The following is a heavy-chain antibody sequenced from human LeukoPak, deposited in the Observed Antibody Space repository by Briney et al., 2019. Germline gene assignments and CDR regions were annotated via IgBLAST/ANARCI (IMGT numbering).Heavy chain of an antibody. D-gene: IGHD6-13*01. CDR1: GGTFSSYA. V-gene: IGHV1-69*13. CDR2: IIPIFGTA. Sequence: ASVKVSCKASGGTFSSYAISWVRQAPGQGLEWMGGIIPIFGTANYAQKFQGRVTITADESTSTAYMELSSLRSEDTAVYYCAKSRWENVAAAIEYWGQGTLVTVSS. J-gene: IGHJ4*02. CDR3: AKSRWENVAAAIEY.